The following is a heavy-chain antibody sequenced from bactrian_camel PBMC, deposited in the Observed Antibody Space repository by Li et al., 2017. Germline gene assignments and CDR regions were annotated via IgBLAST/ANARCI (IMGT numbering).Heavy chain of an antibody. Sequence: HVQLVESGGGSVQAGGSLRLSCAASGYAYGTGCMAWFRQAPGKEREGVAAVDNYGTTRYADSVKGRFTVYKDRAKNILYLGMNSLKPEDTGMYYCAAVEWISRRVGCQGEYKYWGQGTQVTVS. D-gene: IGHD5*01. CDR2: VDNYGTT. J-gene: IGHJ4*01. V-gene: IGHV3S55*01. CDR3: AAVEWISRRVGCQGEYKY. CDR1: GYAYGTGC.